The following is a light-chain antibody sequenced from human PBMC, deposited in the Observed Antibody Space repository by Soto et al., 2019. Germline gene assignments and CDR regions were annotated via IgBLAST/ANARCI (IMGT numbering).Light chain of an antibody. J-gene: IGLJ1*01. CDR2: EVR. Sequence: QSVLTQPASVSGSPGQSITISCTGTSSDVGGFDFVSWYQQHPGKAPKLLIYEVRNRPSGASHRFSGSKSGNTASLTISGLQAEDEPDYYCSSYTSTPTYVFGTGTKLTVL. V-gene: IGLV2-14*01. CDR3: SSYTSTPTYV. CDR1: SSDVGGFDF.